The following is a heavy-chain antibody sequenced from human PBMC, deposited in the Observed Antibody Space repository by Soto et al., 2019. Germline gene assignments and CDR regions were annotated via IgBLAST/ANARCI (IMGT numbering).Heavy chain of an antibody. V-gene: IGHV5-10-1*04. CDR1: GYNFTPYW. J-gene: IGHJ6*02. D-gene: IGHD4-4*01. CDR3: ARLGHDYSNSGMDV. Sequence: GASLKISCKASGYNFTPYWINWVRQMPGKGLEWMGKISDSDTTYSPSFEGQVTISADRSINTAYLQWSSLKASDTAVYYCARLGHDYSNSGMDVWGQGTTVTVSS. CDR2: ISDSDT.